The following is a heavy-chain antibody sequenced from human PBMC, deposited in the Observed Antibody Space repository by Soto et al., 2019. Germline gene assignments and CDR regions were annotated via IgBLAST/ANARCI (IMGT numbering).Heavy chain of an antibody. CDR3: ARAPLGQQLVRRFDP. V-gene: IGHV1-69*13. CDR2: IIPIFGTA. D-gene: IGHD6-13*01. J-gene: IGHJ5*02. CDR1: GGTFSSYA. Sequence: SVKVSCKASGGTFSSYAISWVRPAPGQGLEWMGGIIPIFGTANYAQKFQGRVTITADESTSTAYMELSSLRSEDTAVYSCARAPLGQQLVRRFDPWGQGTLVTVSS.